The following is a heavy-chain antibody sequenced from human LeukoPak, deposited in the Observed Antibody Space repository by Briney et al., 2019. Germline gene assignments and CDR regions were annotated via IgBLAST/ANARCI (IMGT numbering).Heavy chain of an antibody. D-gene: IGHD5-18*01. CDR3: ARATLDTWIQLWTLIDY. J-gene: IGHJ4*02. V-gene: IGHV1-18*01. CDR2: ISAYNGNT. Sequence: ASVKVSCKASGYTFTSYGISWVRQAPGQGLEWMGWISAYNGNTNYAQKLQGRVTMTTDTSTSTAYMELRSLRSDDTAVYYCARATLDTWIQLWTLIDYWGQGTLVTVSS. CDR1: GYTFTSYG.